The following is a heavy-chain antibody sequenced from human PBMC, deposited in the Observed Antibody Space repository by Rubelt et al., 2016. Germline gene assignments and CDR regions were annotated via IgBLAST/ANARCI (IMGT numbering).Heavy chain of an antibody. Sequence: EVQLVESGGGLVQPGGSLRLSCAASGVTFSDHCMSWVRQAPGKGLEWVANINQDGSEKKYVDSVKGRFTISRDNAKNSLFLQMSSLRAEDTAVYYCARAPQVYCSYGLEVWGQGTTVTVSS. V-gene: IGHV3-7*03. D-gene: IGHD5/OR15-5a*01. CDR2: INQDGSEK. CDR1: GVTFSDHC. CDR3: ARAPQVYCSYGLEV. J-gene: IGHJ6*02.